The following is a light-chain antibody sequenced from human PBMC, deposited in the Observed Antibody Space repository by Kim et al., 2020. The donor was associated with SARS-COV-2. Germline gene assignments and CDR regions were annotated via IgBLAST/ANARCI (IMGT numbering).Light chain of an antibody. CDR2: EAS. CDR3: QQYYSYPLT. J-gene: IGKJ4*01. CDR1: QAISNY. Sequence: ASVGDTVTITGRASQAISNYLAWFRQKPGQAPKSLIFEASRLHSGVSSHFSGSGSGTDFTLTIRALQAEDFATYYCQQYYSYPLTFGGGTKVDIK. V-gene: IGKV1-16*02.